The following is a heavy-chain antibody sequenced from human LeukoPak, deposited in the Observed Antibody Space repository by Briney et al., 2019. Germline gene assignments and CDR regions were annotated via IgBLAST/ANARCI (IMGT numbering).Heavy chain of an antibody. CDR3: ARRVEVGATNGAFDI. Sequence: SQTLSLTCTVSGGSISSGSYYWSWIRQPPGKGLEWIGRIYTSGSTNYNPSLKSRVTISVDTSKNQFSLKLSSVTAADTAVYYCARRVEVGATNGAFDIWGQGTMVTVSS. CDR2: IYTSGST. V-gene: IGHV4-61*02. J-gene: IGHJ3*02. CDR1: GGSISSGSYY. D-gene: IGHD1-26*01.